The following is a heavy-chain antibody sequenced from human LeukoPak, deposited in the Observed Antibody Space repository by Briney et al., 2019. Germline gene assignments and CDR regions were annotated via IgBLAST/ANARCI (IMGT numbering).Heavy chain of an antibody. J-gene: IGHJ5*02. V-gene: IGHV1-46*01. CDR3: ARASEVYYGSGSYLSWFDP. CDR2: ISPSGGST. Sequence: GASVKVSCKAFGYTFTSNYMHWVRQAPGQGPEWMGVISPSGGSTTYAQKFQGRVTLTRDMSTSTDYLELSSLRSDDTAVYYCARASEVYYGSGSYLSWFDPWGQGTLVTVSS. D-gene: IGHD3-10*01. CDR1: GYTFTSNY.